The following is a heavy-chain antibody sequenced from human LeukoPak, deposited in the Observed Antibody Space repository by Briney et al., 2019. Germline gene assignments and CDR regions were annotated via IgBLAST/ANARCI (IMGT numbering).Heavy chain of an antibody. J-gene: IGHJ4*02. CDR1: GGSISSYY. V-gene: IGHV4-4*07. CDR2: IYTSGST. CDR3: ARERIYYYDSSGYLDY. D-gene: IGHD3-22*01. Sequence: SETLSLTCTVSGGSISSYYWNWIRQPAGKGLEWIGRIYTSGSTNYNPSLKSRVTMSVDTSKNQFSLKLSSVTAADTAVYYCARERIYYYDSSGYLDYWGEGSLGTVSS.